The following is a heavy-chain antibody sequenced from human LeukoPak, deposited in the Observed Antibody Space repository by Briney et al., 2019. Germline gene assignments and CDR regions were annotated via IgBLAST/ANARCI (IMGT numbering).Heavy chain of an antibody. J-gene: IGHJ4*02. CDR1: GFTFSSYG. V-gene: IGHV3-30*18. D-gene: IGHD6-13*01. Sequence: PGGSLRLSCAASGFTFSSYGMHWVRQAPGKGLEWVAVISYDGSNKYYADSVKGRFTISRDNSKNTLYLQMNSLSVEDTAVYYCAKDRYSSSWYLGYFDYWGQGTLVTVSS. CDR2: ISYDGSNK. CDR3: AKDRYSSSWYLGYFDY.